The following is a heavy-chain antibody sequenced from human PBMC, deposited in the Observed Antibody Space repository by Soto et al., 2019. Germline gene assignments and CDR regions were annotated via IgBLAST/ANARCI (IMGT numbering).Heavy chain of an antibody. V-gene: IGHV7-4-1*01. CDR1: GYTFTSYA. CDR2: INTNTENP. J-gene: IGHJ4*02. Sequence: QVQLVQSGSELKKPGASVKVSCKASGYTFTSYAMNWVRQAPGQGLEWMGWINTNTENPTYAQGFTGRFVFSLDTSVSTAYLQICSLKAEDTAVYYCSRLTTDYGDYFIGNWGQGTLVTVSS. D-gene: IGHD4-17*01. CDR3: SRLTTDYGDYFIGN.